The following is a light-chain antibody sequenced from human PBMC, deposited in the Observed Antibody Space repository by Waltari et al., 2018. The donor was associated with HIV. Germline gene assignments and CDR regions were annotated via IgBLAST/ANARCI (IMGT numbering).Light chain of an antibody. V-gene: IGLV2-11*01. CDR2: EVS. Sequence: QSALTQPRSVSGSPGQSVTIPCPATSSDVGGYNYVSWYQQHPGKAPKLVIYEVSKRPSGVPDRFSGSKSANTAPLTISGLQAEDEADYYCCSYAGSYTYVFGTGTKVTVL. J-gene: IGLJ1*01. CDR1: SSDVGGYNY. CDR3: CSYAGSYTYV.